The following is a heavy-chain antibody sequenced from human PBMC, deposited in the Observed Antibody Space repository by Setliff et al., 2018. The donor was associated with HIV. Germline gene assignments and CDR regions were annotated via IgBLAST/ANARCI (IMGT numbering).Heavy chain of an antibody. Sequence: PSETLSLTCSVSGGSISSNSYFWGWIRQPPGRGLEWIGTIYYSGTTYYIPSLKSRVTISVDTSKNQFSLKLSSVTAADTAVYYCARRAFDYGDYDYWGQGTLVTVSS. CDR1: GGSISSNSYF. CDR3: ARRAFDYGDYDY. CDR2: IYYSGTT. J-gene: IGHJ4*02. D-gene: IGHD4-17*01. V-gene: IGHV4-39*07.